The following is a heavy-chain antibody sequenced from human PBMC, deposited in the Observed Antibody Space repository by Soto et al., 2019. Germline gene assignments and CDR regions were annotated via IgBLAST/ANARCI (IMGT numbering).Heavy chain of an antibody. Sequence: ASVKVSCKASGYTFTSYGISWVRQAPGQGLEWMGWISAYNGNTNYAQKLQGRVTMTTDTSTSTAYMELRSLRSDDTAVYYCARGKVDCSGGSCYESDPWGQGTLVTVSS. D-gene: IGHD2-15*01. CDR1: GYTFTSYG. CDR2: ISAYNGNT. CDR3: ARGKVDCSGGSCYESDP. J-gene: IGHJ5*02. V-gene: IGHV1-18*01.